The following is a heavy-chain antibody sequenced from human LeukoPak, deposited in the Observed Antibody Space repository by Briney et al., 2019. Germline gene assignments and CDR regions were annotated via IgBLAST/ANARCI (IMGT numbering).Heavy chain of an antibody. CDR2: ISGSGGST. CDR3: AKDLYGDYVVDY. Sequence: PGGSLRLSCAASGFTFSSYAMNWVRQAPGKGLEWVSGISGSGGSTYYADSVKGRFTISRDNSKNTLYLQMNNLRAEDTAVYYCAKDLYGDYVVDYWGQGTLVTVSS. D-gene: IGHD4-17*01. V-gene: IGHV3-23*01. J-gene: IGHJ4*02. CDR1: GFTFSSYA.